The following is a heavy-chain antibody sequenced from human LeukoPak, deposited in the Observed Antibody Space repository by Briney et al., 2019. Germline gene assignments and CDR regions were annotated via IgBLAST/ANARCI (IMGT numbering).Heavy chain of an antibody. D-gene: IGHD6-13*01. J-gene: IGHJ4*02. CDR2: IKQDGSEK. CDR1: GFTFSSYW. Sequence: GGSLRLSCAASGFTFSSYWMSWVRQAPGKGLEWVANIKQDGSEKYYVDSVKGRFTISRDNAKNTLYLQMNSLRAEDTAVYYCAKEQNTYSSSPPDYWGQGTLVTVSS. CDR3: AKEQNTYSSSPPDY. V-gene: IGHV3-7*03.